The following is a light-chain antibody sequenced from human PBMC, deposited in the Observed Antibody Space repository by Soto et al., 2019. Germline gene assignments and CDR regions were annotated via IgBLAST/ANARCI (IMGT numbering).Light chain of an antibody. J-gene: IGLJ3*02. V-gene: IGLV1-40*01. Sequence: QSVLTQPPSVSGAPGQRVTISCTGSSSNIGAGYDVHWYHHLPGTAPKLLIYGNTNRPSVISDRFSASKSGSSASLAITGVQAADGADYYCQSYASSLRAWVFGGGTKLTVL. CDR1: SSNIGAGYD. CDR3: QSYASSLRAWV. CDR2: GNT.